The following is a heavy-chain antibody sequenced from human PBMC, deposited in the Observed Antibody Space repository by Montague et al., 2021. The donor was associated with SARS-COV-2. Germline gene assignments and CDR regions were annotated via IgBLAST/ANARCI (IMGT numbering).Heavy chain of an antibody. D-gene: IGHD2-15*01. CDR3: ARDAGVGNYCRGGGCNLKWFDP. J-gene: IGHJ5*02. CDR1: GGSITSSGVY. V-gene: IGHV4-39*02. CDR2: VHYDGST. Sequence: SETLSLTCSVSGGSITSSGVYWGWIRQTPGRGLEWIASVHYDGSTYYNPSLRGRVTISVDTSKNQFSLRVTSVTAADASLYLCARDAGVGNYCRGGGCNLKWFDPWGQGTLVTVSA.